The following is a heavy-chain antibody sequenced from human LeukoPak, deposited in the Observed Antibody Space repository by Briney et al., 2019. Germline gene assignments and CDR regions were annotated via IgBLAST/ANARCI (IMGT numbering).Heavy chain of an antibody. CDR3: ARARRDCSSTSCYSPPDYYYMDV. CDR1: GGSFSGYY. Sequence: SETLSLTCAVYGGSFSGYYWSWIRQPPGKGLEWIGEINHSGSTNYNPSLKSRVTISVDTSKNQFSLKLSSVTAADTAVYYCARARRDCSSTSCYSPPDYYYMDVWGKGTTVTVSS. J-gene: IGHJ6*03. V-gene: IGHV4-34*01. D-gene: IGHD2-2*02. CDR2: INHSGST.